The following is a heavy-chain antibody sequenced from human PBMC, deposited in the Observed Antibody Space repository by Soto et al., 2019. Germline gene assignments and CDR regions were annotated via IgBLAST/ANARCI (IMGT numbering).Heavy chain of an antibody. CDR1: GYTFTSYG. D-gene: IGHD3-3*01. CDR3: ARVLQNVLRFLEWLSYFDY. J-gene: IGHJ4*02. V-gene: IGHV1-18*01. CDR2: ISAYNGNT. Sequence: ASVKVSCKASGYTFTSYGISWVRQAPGQGLEWMGWISAYNGNTNYAQKLQGRVTMTTDTSTSTAYMDLRSLRSDDTAVYYCARVLQNVLRFLEWLSYFDYWGQGTLVTVSS.